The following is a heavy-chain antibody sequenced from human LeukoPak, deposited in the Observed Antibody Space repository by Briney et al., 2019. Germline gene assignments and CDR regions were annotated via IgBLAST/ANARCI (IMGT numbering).Heavy chain of an antibody. D-gene: IGHD5-24*01. V-gene: IGHV4-59*01. CDR1: GGSISSYS. CDR2: IYDGGST. J-gene: IGHJ4*02. CDR3: ARAGPRTDGYNFDY. Sequence: PSETLSLTCTVSGGSISSYSWSWIRQPPGKGLEWIGLIYDGGSTYYNPSLKSRVTISLDTSKNQVSLKLNSATSPDTTVYYCARAGPRTDGYNFDYWGQGTLVTASS.